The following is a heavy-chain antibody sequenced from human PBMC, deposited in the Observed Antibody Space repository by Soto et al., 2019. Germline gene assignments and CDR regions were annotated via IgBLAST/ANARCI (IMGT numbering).Heavy chain of an antibody. J-gene: IGHJ4*02. V-gene: IGHV4-30-4*01. CDR2: IYDGGRT. CDR3: ARGPSGDKVDS. D-gene: IGHD7-27*01. CDR1: GGSISTVDYW. Sequence: QVQLQESGPGLVKPSQTLSLTCTVSGGSISTVDYWWSWIRQFPDMGLEWIGHIYDGGRTYNNPSLESRVTMSVDTSKRQLSLALSSVSAADTAVYYCARGPSGDKVDSWGQGTLVTVSS.